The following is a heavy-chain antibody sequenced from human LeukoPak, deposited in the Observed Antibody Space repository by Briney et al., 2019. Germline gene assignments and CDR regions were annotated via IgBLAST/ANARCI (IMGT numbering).Heavy chain of an antibody. CDR2: IYYSGST. D-gene: IGHD2/OR15-2a*01. V-gene: IGHV4-39*01. Sequence: GSLRLSCAASGFTVSTNCMTWVRQPPGKGLEWIGIIYYSGSTYYNPSLKGRVTISVDTSKNQFSLKLSSVTAADTAVYYCARAFRARYFDLWGRGTLVTVSS. CDR1: GFTVSTNC. CDR3: ARAFRARYFDL. J-gene: IGHJ2*01.